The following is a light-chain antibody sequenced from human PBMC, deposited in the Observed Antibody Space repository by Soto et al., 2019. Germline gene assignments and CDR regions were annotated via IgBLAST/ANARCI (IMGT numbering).Light chain of an antibody. CDR1: SSNIGAGYE. CDR3: QSYDSSLSGYV. J-gene: IGLJ1*01. CDR2: ENN. V-gene: IGLV1-40*01. Sequence: QSVLTQPTSVSEAPGQRVTISCTGSSSNIGAGYEAHWYQQVPGTAPKLLIYENNNRPSGVPDRCSGSKSGTSASLAITGLQAEDEAEYYCQSYDSSLSGYVFGTGTKLTVL.